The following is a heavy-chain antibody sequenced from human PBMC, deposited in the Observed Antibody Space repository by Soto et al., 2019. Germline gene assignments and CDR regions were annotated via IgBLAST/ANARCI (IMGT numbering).Heavy chain of an antibody. V-gene: IGHV4-31*03. D-gene: IGHD3-10*01. Sequence: QVQLQESGPGLVKPSQTLSLTCTVSGGSISSGGYYWSWIRQHPGKGLEWIGYIYYSGSTYYNPSLKSRVTIAVDTSNNQFSLKLSSVTAADTAVYYCAGDGGFGELLYHWFDPWGQGTLVTVSS. CDR3: AGDGGFGELLYHWFDP. CDR1: GGSISSGGYY. CDR2: IYYSGST. J-gene: IGHJ5*02.